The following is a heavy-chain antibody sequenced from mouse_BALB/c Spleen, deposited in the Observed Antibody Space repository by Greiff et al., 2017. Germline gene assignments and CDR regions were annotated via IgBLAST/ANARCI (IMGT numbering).Heavy chain of an antibody. CDR1: GFNIKDYY. D-gene: IGHD1-1*01. CDR3: ARSLYYGSSYGNFDY. Sequence: EVKLMESGAELVRPGALVKLSCKASGFNIKDYYMHWVKQRPEQGLEWIGWIDPENGNTIYDPKFQGKASITADTSSNTAYLQLSSLTSEDTAVYYCARSLYYGSSYGNFDYWGQGTTLTVSS. J-gene: IGHJ2*01. V-gene: IGHV14-1*02. CDR2: IDPENGNT.